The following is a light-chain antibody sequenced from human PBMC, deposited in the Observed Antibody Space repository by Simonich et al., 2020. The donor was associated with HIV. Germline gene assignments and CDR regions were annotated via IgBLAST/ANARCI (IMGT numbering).Light chain of an antibody. CDR1: QSLVHSDGNPY. CDR2: KVS. CDR3: MQSIELPIT. V-gene: IGKV2-30*02. J-gene: IGKJ5*01. Sequence: DVVMTQSPLSLPVTLGQPASISCRSSQSLVHSDGNPYLNWFQPRTGQSPRRLIYKVSNLDSGVPARFSGSGSGTDVTLKISRVEAEDVGVYYCMQSIELPITFGQGTRLEIK.